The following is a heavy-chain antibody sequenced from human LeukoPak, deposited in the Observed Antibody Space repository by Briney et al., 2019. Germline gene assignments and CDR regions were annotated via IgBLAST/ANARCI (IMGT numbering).Heavy chain of an antibody. CDR2: IYNSGST. CDR3: ARSAFLVTAPGLYYFDY. CDR1: GGSISSYY. Sequence: PSETLSLTCTVSGGSISSYYWSWIRQPAGKGLEWIGHIYNSGSTNYNPSLKGRVTMSVATSKNQFSPHLSSVTAADTAVYYCARSAFLVTAPGLYYFDYWGQGTLVAVSS. V-gene: IGHV4-4*07. D-gene: IGHD6-13*01. J-gene: IGHJ4*02.